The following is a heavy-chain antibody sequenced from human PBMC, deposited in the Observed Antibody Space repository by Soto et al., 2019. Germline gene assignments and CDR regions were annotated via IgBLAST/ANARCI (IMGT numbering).Heavy chain of an antibody. CDR3: ARSVFS. CDR2: IYYSGST. CDR1: GGSISSGGYY. Sequence: QVQLQESGPGLVKPSQTLSLTCTVSGGSISSGGYYWNWIRQHPGKGLEWIGYIYYSGSTYYNPALKCRLTLSLDTSKNQFSLKLSSVTAADPAVYYCARSVFSWGQGTLVTVSS. D-gene: IGHD2-8*01. J-gene: IGHJ5*02. V-gene: IGHV4-31*03.